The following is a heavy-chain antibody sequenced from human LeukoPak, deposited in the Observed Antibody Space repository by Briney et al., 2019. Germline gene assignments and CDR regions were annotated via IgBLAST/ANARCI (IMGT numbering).Heavy chain of an antibody. CDR1: GFTFSNYW. V-gene: IGHV3-7*05. Sequence: GGSLRPSCAASGFTFSNYWMIWVRQAPGKGLEWVANIKQDGSEKRYADSVRGRFTVSRDNAHTSLYLQMSSLRADDTALYYCARASDPWLQLTWGQGTLVTVSS. D-gene: IGHD5-24*01. CDR2: IKQDGSEK. CDR3: ARASDPWLQLT. J-gene: IGHJ5*02.